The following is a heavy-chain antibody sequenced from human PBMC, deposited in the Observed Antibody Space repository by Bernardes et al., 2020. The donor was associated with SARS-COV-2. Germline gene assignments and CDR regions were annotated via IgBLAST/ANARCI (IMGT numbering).Heavy chain of an antibody. D-gene: IGHD3-3*01. Sequence: GGSLRLSCAASGFTVSSNYMSWVRQAPGKGLEWVSVIYSGGSTYYADSVKGRFTISRDNSKNTLYLQMNSLRAEDTAVYYCASSRPARDFWSGYYHYYYYGMDVWGQGTTVTVSS. CDR1: GFTVSSNY. CDR2: IYSGGST. V-gene: IGHV3-66*01. CDR3: ASSRPARDFWSGYYHYYYYGMDV. J-gene: IGHJ6*02.